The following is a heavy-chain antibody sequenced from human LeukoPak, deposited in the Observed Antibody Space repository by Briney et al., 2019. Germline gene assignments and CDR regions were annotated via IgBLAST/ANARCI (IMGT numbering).Heavy chain of an antibody. Sequence: PSETLSLTCTVSGGSISSSSYYWGWIRQPPGKGLEWIASVYYSGSTYYNPSLKSRVTISVDTSKTQSSLKLSSVTAADTAVYYCTRIDGSGYYQDYFDYWGQGTLVTVSS. V-gene: IGHV4-39*01. CDR2: VYYSGST. CDR3: TRIDGSGYYQDYFDY. D-gene: IGHD3-22*01. CDR1: GGSISSSSYY. J-gene: IGHJ4*02.